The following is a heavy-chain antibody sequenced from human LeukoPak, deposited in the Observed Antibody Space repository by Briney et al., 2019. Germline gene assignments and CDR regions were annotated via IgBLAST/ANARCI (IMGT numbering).Heavy chain of an antibody. CDR3: ARVFNYYGSGSYASDY. Sequence: SETLSLTCAVYGGSFSGYYWSWIRQPPGKGLEWIGEINHSGGTNYNPSLKSRVTISVDTSKNQFSLKLSSVTAADTAVYYCARVFNYYGSGSYASDYWGQGTLVTVSS. CDR2: INHSGGT. V-gene: IGHV4-34*01. D-gene: IGHD3-10*01. J-gene: IGHJ4*02. CDR1: GGSFSGYY.